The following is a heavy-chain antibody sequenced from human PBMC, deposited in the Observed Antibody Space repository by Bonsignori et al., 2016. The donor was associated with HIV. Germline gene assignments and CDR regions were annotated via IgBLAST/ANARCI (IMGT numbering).Heavy chain of an antibody. D-gene: IGHD7-27*01. V-gene: IGHV3-53*01. CDR2: IYSAGRT. CDR3: ARGLNWEGNYFDY. Sequence: WIRQPPGKGLEWVSVIYSAGRTYYADSVKGRFTISRDNSKNTLYLQMNSLRAEDTAIYYCARGLNWEGNYFDYWGLGTLVTVSS. J-gene: IGHJ4*02.